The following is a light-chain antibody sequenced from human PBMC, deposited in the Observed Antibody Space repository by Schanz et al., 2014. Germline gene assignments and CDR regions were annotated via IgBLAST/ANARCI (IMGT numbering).Light chain of an antibody. CDR2: NAS. CDR1: QTVSSSY. Sequence: EVVLTQSPGTLSLSPGERATLSCRASQTVSSSYLAWYQQRPGQAPRLLISNASNRATGIPARCSGSGSGRDFTLTISSLEPEEFAVYYCQQRSNWPPLTFGGGTKVEIK. J-gene: IGKJ4*01. CDR3: QQRSNWPPLT. V-gene: IGKV3-11*02.